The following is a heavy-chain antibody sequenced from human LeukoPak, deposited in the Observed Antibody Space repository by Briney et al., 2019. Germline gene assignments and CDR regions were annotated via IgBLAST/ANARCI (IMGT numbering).Heavy chain of an antibody. J-gene: IGHJ5*02. Sequence: SETLSLTCADYGGSFSGYYWSWIRQPPGKGLEWIGEINHSGSTNYNPSLKSRVTISVDTSKNQFSLKLSSVTAADTAVYYCARQLVWFGELLYPYNWFDPWGQGTLVTVSS. CDR2: INHSGST. CDR1: GGSFSGYY. CDR3: ARQLVWFGELLYPYNWFDP. V-gene: IGHV4-34*01. D-gene: IGHD3-10*01.